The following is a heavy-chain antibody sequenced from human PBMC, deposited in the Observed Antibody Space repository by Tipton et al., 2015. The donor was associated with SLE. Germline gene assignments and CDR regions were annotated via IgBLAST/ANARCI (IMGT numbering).Heavy chain of an antibody. Sequence: TLSLTCAVYGGSFSGYYWSWIRQPPGKGLEWIGEINHSGSTNYNPSLKSRVTISEDTSKKQFSLKLSSVTAADTAVYYCARDGKGAARPFDYWGQGTLVTVSS. CDR1: GGSFSGYY. CDR3: ARDGKGAARPFDY. V-gene: IGHV4-34*01. CDR2: INHSGST. D-gene: IGHD6-6*01. J-gene: IGHJ4*02.